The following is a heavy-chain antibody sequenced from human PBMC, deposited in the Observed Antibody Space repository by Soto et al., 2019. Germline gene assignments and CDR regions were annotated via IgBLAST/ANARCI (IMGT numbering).Heavy chain of an antibody. V-gene: IGHV1-69*13. J-gene: IGHJ6*02. CDR3: ARLGQRGGLGELSFSYHYGMDV. D-gene: IGHD3-10*01. CDR1: GGTFSSYA. Sequence: SVKVSCKASGGTFSSYAISWVRQAPGQGLEWMGGIIPIFGTANYAQKFQGRVTITADESTSTAYMELSSLRSEDTAVYYCARLGQRGGLGELSFSYHYGMDVWGPGTTLAVS. CDR2: IIPIFGTA.